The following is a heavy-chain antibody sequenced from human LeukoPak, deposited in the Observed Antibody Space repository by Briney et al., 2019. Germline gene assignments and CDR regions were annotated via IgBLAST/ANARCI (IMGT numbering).Heavy chain of an antibody. D-gene: IGHD6-6*01. CDR2: PIFGTA. V-gene: IGHV1-69*01. Sequence: PIFGTANYAQKFQGRVTITADESTSTAYMELSSLRSEDTAVYYCARHSSSSNYYYYYMDVWGKGTTVTVSS. CDR3: ARHSSSSNYYYYYMDV. J-gene: IGHJ6*03.